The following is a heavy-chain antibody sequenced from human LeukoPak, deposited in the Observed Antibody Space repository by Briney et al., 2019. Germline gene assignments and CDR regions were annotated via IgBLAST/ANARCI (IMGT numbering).Heavy chain of an antibody. CDR2: ISAYNGNT. J-gene: IGHJ6*02. D-gene: IGHD3-3*01. Sequence: ASVKVSCTASGYTFTSYGISWVRQAPGQGLEWMGWISAYNGNTNYAQKLQGRVTMTTDTSTSSAYMELRSLRSDDTAVYYCARERFLEWLEYYGMDVWGQGTTVTVSS. CDR3: ARERFLEWLEYYGMDV. CDR1: GYTFTSYG. V-gene: IGHV1-18*01.